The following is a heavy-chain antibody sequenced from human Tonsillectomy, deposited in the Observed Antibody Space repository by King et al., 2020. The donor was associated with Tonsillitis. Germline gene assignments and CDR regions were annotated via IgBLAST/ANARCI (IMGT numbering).Heavy chain of an antibody. Sequence: VQLVESGGGLVQPGGSLRLSCAASGFTISNYWMSWVRQAPGKGLEWVANIRQDGNSKYYVDSVKGRFTISRDNAKNSLYLQTNSLRVEDTAVYFCARIKLGAPPQYVFDVWGLGTRVTVSS. CDR1: GFTISNYW. CDR2: IRQDGNSK. CDR3: ARIKLGAPPQYVFDV. D-gene: IGHD3-16*01. V-gene: IGHV3-7*01. J-gene: IGHJ3*01.